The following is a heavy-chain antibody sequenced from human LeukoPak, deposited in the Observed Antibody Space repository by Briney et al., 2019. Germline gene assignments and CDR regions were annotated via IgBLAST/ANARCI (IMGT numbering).Heavy chain of an antibody. D-gene: IGHD6-19*01. V-gene: IGHV3-23*01. CDR2: SGSGGST. CDR3: AKDQGYSSGWYDLDY. J-gene: IGHJ4*02. Sequence: GGSLRLSCAASGFTFTTFAMSWVRQALGKGLEWVAASGSGGSTYYADSVKGRFTLSRDNSKKTLYLQMNSLRAEDTALYYCAKDQGYSSGWYDLDYWGQGTLVTVSS. CDR1: GFTFTTFA.